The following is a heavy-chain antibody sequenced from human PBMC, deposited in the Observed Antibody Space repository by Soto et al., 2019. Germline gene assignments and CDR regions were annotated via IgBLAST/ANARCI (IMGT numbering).Heavy chain of an antibody. Sequence: SLRLSCGASGSTFSSSWMTWVRQAPGKGLDWVANINLDGSDRNYVXXVRAQSPXXRNTAKNLLYLQTNTLRPEAPAVYYCARDRAYNCFDYWGQGTLVTVSS. J-gene: IGHJ4*02. CDR1: GSTFSSSW. CDR2: INLDGSDR. D-gene: IGHD5-18*01. V-gene: IGHV3-7*05. CDR3: ARDRAYNCFDY.